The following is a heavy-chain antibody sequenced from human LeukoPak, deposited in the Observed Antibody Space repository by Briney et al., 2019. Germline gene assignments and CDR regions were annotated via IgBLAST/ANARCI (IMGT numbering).Heavy chain of an antibody. CDR1: GGSISSYY. Sequence: AETLSLSCTVSGGSISSYYWSWIRQPPGKGLEWIGYIYYSGSTNYNPSLKSRVTISVDTSKNQFSLKLSSVTAADTAVYYCARDWGPWDDSSGYYYTYAFDIWGQGTLVTVSS. D-gene: IGHD3-22*01. CDR2: IYYSGST. J-gene: IGHJ3*02. V-gene: IGHV4-59*01. CDR3: ARDWGPWDDSSGYYYTYAFDI.